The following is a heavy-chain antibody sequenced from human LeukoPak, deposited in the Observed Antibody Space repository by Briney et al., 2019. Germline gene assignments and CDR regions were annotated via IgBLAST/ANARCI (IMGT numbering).Heavy chain of an antibody. CDR3: ARERRDDYLSFDY. CDR2: IYTNGDT. CDR1: GGSFSRVGYF. Sequence: SQTLSLTCTVSGGSFSRVGYFWSWIRQPAGKGLEWIGSIYTNGDTNYNPSLKSRVTMSVDTSTNQFSLKLSSVTAADTAVYYWARERRDDYLSFDYWVQGTLVSVSS. J-gene: IGHJ4*02. D-gene: IGHD4-11*01. V-gene: IGHV4-61*02.